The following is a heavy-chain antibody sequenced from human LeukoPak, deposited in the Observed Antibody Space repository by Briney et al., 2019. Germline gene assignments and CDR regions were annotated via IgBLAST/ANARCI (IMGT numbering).Heavy chain of an antibody. D-gene: IGHD1-1*01. CDR2: INHSGST. Sequence: TSETLSLTCAVYGGSFSGYYWSWIRQPPGKGLEWIGEINHSGSTNYNPSLKSRVTISVDTSKNQFSLKLSSVTAADTAVYYCARGTGTPVYYQYGLDVWGQGTTVTVSS. CDR3: ARGTGTPVYYQYGLDV. CDR1: GGSFSGYY. V-gene: IGHV4-34*01. J-gene: IGHJ6*02.